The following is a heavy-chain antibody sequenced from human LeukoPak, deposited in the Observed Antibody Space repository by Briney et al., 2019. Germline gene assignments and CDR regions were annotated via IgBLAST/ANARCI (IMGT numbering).Heavy chain of an antibody. CDR2: ISGSGGRGGNT. Sequence: PGGSLRLSCAACGFTFSSYAMSWVRQAPGKGLEWVSGISGSGGRGGNTYYADSMKGRFTISRDNSKNTLYLQMNSLRADDTAVYYCAKAGSIRFDYWGQGTLVTVSS. D-gene: IGHD3-3*02. V-gene: IGHV3-23*01. CDR3: AKAGSIRFDY. J-gene: IGHJ4*02. CDR1: GFTFSSYA.